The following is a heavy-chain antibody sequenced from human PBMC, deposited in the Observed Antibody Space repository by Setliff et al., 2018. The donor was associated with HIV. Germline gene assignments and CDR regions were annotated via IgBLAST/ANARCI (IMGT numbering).Heavy chain of an antibody. J-gene: IGHJ4*02. D-gene: IGHD6-13*01. CDR1: GGSISSSSHH. V-gene: IGHV4-39*01. Sequence: SETLSLTCIVSGGSISSSSHHWGWIRQPPGKGLEWIGSIYYSGSTYYNPSRKSRVSLSVDTSRNQFSLKLTSGTAADTAVYYCARRFYGSIAAASDFDCWGQGTLVTVSS. CDR3: ARRFYGSIAAASDFDC. CDR2: IYYSGST.